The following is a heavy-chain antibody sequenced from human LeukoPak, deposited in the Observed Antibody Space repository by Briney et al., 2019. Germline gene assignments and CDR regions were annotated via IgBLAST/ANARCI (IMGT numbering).Heavy chain of an antibody. CDR1: GDSVSSNSAA. D-gene: IGHD6-13*01. Sequence: SQTLSLTCAISGDSVSSNSAAWNWIRQSPSRGLEWLGRTYYRSKWYNDYAVSVKSRITINPDTSKNQFSLQLNSVTPEDTAVYYCAREAFGEPYSSSWANYYYYGMDVWGQGTTVTVSS. CDR2: TYYRSKWYN. V-gene: IGHV6-1*01. J-gene: IGHJ6*02. CDR3: AREAFGEPYSSSWANYYYYGMDV.